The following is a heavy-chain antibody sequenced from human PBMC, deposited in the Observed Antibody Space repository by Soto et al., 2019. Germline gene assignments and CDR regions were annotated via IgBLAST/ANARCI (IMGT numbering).Heavy chain of an antibody. J-gene: IGHJ4*02. CDR3: ARDPDIGVVPADRVRDY. CDR1: GGTFSSYT. Sequence: QVQLVQSGAEVKKPGSSVKVSCKASGGTFSSYTISWVRQAPGQGLEWMGRIIPILGIANYAQKFQGRVTITEDKYTSTAYMELSSLRYDDTSVYYCARDPDIGVVPADRVRDYWGQGTLVTVSS. CDR2: IIPILGIA. V-gene: IGHV1-69*08. D-gene: IGHD2-2*01.